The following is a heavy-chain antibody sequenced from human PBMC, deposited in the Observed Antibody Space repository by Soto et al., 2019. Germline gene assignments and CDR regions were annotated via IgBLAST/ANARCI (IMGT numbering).Heavy chain of an antibody. CDR3: ARYSFALSGSGSYYICC. J-gene: IGHJ4*02. Sequence: SETLSLTCTVSGGSISSYYWSWIRQPPGKGLEWIGYIYYSGSTNYNPSLKSRVTISVDTSKNQFSLKLSSVTAADTAVYYCARYSFALSGSGSYYICCWGQGTLVTVSS. CDR1: GGSISSYY. V-gene: IGHV4-59*08. CDR2: IYYSGST. D-gene: IGHD3-10*01.